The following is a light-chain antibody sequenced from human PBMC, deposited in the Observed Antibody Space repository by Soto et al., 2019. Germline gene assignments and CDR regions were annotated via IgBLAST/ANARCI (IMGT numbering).Light chain of an antibody. CDR2: DAS. CDR1: QSISSN. CDR3: QQYNKWPLYT. J-gene: IGKJ2*01. V-gene: IGKV3-15*01. Sequence: EIVMTQSPATLSVSPGERASLSCRASQSISSNLAWYQQRPGQPPRLLIYDASTRATGIPARFSGRGSGTQFTLTISGLQSEDFAVYYCQQYNKWPLYTFGQGTKLEIK.